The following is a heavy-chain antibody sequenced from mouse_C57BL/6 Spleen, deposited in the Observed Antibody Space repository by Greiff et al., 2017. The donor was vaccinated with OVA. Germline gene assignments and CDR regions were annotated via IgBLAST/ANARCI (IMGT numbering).Heavy chain of an antibody. Sequence: EVQLQQSGPELVKPGASVKISCKASGYTFTDYYMNWVKQSHGKSLEWIGDINPNNGGTSYNQKFKGKATLTVDKSSSTAYMELRSLTSEDSAVYYCARFYYGNDYWGQGTTLTVSS. V-gene: IGHV1-26*01. CDR3: ARFYYGNDY. D-gene: IGHD2-1*01. J-gene: IGHJ2*01. CDR1: GYTFTDYY. CDR2: INPNNGGT.